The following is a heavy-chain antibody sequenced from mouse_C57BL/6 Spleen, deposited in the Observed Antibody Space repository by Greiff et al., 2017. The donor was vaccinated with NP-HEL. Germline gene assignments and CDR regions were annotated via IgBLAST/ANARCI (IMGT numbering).Heavy chain of an antibody. CDR3: ARDGYYVAWYFDV. Sequence: QVQLKQSGPELVKPGASVKISCKASGYAFSSSGMNWVKQRPGKGLEWIGRIYPGDGDTNYNGKFKGKATLTADKSSSTAYMQLSSLTSEDSAVYFCARDGYYVAWYFDVWGTGTTVTVSS. CDR2: IYPGDGDT. V-gene: IGHV1-82*01. D-gene: IGHD2-3*01. CDR1: GYAFSSSG. J-gene: IGHJ1*03.